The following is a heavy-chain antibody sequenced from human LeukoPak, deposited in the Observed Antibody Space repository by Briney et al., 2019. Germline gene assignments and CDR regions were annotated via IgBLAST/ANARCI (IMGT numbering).Heavy chain of an antibody. D-gene: IGHD2-21*02. CDR2: INSDGSST. J-gene: IGHJ4*02. CDR1: GFTFSSYW. V-gene: IGHV3-74*01. Sequence: QTGGSLRLSCAASGFTFSSYWMHWVRQAPGKGLLWVSRINSDGSSTSYADSVKGRFTISRDNAKNTLYLQMNSLRAEDTAVYYCARDPPYCGGDCYSAPFDYWGQGTLVTVSS. CDR3: ARDPPYCGGDCYSAPFDY.